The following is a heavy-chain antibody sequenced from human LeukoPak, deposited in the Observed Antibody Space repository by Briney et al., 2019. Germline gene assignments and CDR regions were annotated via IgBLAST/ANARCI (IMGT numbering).Heavy chain of an antibody. CDR3: ARGPRDYYYYMDV. V-gene: IGHV3-30*14. J-gene: IGHJ6*03. CDR2: ISHDGHNI. CDR1: GFTFSSYA. Sequence: GGSLRLSCAASGFTFSSYAMHWVRQAPGKGLEWVAVISHDGHNIYYADSVKGRFTISRDNSKNTLYLQMNSLRAEDTAVYYCARGPRDYYYYMDVWGKGTTVTISS.